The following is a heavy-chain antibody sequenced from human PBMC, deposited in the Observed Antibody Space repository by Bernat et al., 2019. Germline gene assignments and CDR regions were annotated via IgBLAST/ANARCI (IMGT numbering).Heavy chain of an antibody. CDR2: IYYSGNT. V-gene: IGHV4-39*02. CDR3: GGPLYGALGFDI. CDR1: GGSISSRSYY. Sequence: QLQLQESGPGLVKPLETLSLSCTVSGGSISSRSYYWGWIRQPPGKGLEWIGSIYYSGNTYYNPSLKSRVTISGSTAKDPLSLEPSFFTGADTAVYYCGGPLYGALGFDIWGQGTMVTVSS. D-gene: IGHD4-17*01. J-gene: IGHJ3*02.